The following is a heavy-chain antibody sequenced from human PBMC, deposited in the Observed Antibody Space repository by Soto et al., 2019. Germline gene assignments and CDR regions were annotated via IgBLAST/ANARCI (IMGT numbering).Heavy chain of an antibody. Sequence: SETLSLTCTVSGGSISSYYWSWIRQPPGKGLEWIGYIYYSGSTNYNPSLKSRVTISVDTSKNQFSLKLSSVTAADTAVYYCARANIVVVPAAYYYYGMDVWGQGTTVTV. V-gene: IGHV4-59*01. CDR3: ARANIVVVPAAYYYYGMDV. CDR2: IYYSGST. D-gene: IGHD2-2*01. CDR1: GGSISSYY. J-gene: IGHJ6*02.